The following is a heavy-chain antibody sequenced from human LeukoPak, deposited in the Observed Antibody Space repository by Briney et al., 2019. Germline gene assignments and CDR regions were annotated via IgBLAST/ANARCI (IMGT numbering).Heavy chain of an antibody. CDR2: INQDGGEK. J-gene: IGHJ4*02. Sequence: AGGSLRLSCAASGFTFSGSWMSWVRQAPGKGLEWVASINQDGGEKYSLDSVKGRFTISRDNTKSSLYLQMNSLRAEDTAMYYCARYRHLYYWGQGTLVTVSP. D-gene: IGHD3-16*01. CDR3: ARYRHLYY. CDR1: GFTFSGSW. V-gene: IGHV3-7*01.